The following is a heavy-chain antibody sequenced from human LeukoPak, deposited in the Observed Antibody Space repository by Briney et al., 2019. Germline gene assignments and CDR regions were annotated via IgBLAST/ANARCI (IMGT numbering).Heavy chain of an antibody. CDR1: GYTFTGYG. V-gene: IGHV1-18*01. J-gene: IGHJ3*02. CDR3: ARGYCSSTSCYDTFDI. Sequence: GASVKVSCKASGYTFTGYGISWVRQAPGQGLEWMGWISACNGNTNYAQKLQGRVTMTTDTSTSTAYMELRSLRSDDTAVYYCARGYCSSTSCYDTFDIWGQGTMVTVSS. CDR2: ISACNGNT. D-gene: IGHD2-2*01.